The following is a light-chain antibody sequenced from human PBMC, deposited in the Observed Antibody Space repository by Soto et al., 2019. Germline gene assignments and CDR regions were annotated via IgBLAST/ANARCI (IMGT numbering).Light chain of an antibody. Sequence: EIVLTQSAGTLSLSPGERATLSCRASQSVTSNYLAWYQQTPGQAPRLLMYGASSRATGIPGRFSGSGSGTDFTLTISRLEPEDVAVYYCQQYGSSPFTFGPGTKVDIK. V-gene: IGKV3-20*01. CDR3: QQYGSSPFT. J-gene: IGKJ3*01. CDR2: GAS. CDR1: QSVTSNY.